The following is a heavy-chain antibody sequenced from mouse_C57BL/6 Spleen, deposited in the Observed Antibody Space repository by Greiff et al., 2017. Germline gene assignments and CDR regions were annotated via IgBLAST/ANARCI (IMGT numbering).Heavy chain of an antibody. J-gene: IGHJ1*03. CDR1: GFTFSSYA. Sequence: DVMLVESGGGLVKPGGSLKLSCAASGFTFSSYAMSWVRQTPEKRLEWVATISDGGSYTYYPDNVKGRFTISRDNAKNNLYLQMSHLKSEDTAMYYCAREPHSYGSRRGYFDVWGTGTTVTVSS. CDR2: ISDGGSYT. D-gene: IGHD1-1*01. CDR3: AREPHSYGSRRGYFDV. V-gene: IGHV5-4*01.